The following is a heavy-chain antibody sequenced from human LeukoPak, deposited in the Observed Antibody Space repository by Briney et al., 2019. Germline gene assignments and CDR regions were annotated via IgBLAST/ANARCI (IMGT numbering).Heavy chain of an antibody. D-gene: IGHD1-26*01. Sequence: SETLSLTCTVSGGSISSYYWGWIRQPPGKGLEWIGYIYYSGSTNYNPSLKSRVTISVDTSKNQFALKLSSVTAADTAVYYCAIVTNPVTWELRHDFDIWGQGTMVTVSS. CDR3: AIVTNPVTWELRHDFDI. J-gene: IGHJ3*02. CDR2: IYYSGST. CDR1: GGSISSYY. V-gene: IGHV4-59*01.